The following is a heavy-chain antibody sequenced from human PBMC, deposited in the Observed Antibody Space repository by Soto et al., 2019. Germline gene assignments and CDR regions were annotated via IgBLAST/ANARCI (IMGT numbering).Heavy chain of an antibody. D-gene: IGHD2-2*02. CDR3: ARQLPTSIRGGYYYSYGMDV. CDR2: LHSDGSTT. Sequence: GGSLRLCCAASGFIFNNYWMHWVRQAPGKGLVWVSRLHSDGSTTTYADSVKGRFTISRDNAKNTLYLQMNSLRAEDTAVYYCARQLPTSIRGGYYYSYGMDVWGQGTTVTVSS. V-gene: IGHV3-74*03. J-gene: IGHJ6*02. CDR1: GFIFNNYW.